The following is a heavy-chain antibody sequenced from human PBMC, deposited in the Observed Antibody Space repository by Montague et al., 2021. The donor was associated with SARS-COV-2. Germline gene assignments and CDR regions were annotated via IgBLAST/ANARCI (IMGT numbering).Heavy chain of an antibody. V-gene: IGHV4-61*09. CDR3: TRVVVVVPASPAPTLFDP. Sequence: SQTLSLTCIVSGGSVSSRSHFWSWIRQPAGKGLEWIGHIYATGSAKYNPSLESRVTISVDTSNNQFSLRLNSVTAADTAVCYCTRVVVVVPASPAPTLFDPWGQGILVTVSS. CDR1: GGSVSSRSHF. J-gene: IGHJ5*02. CDR2: IYATGSA. D-gene: IGHD2-15*01.